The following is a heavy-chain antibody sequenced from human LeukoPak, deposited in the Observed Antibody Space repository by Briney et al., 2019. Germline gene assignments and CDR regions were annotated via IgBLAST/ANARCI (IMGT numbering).Heavy chain of an antibody. Sequence: SETLSLTCAVYGGSFSGYYWSWIRQPPGKGPEWIGEINHSGSTNYNPSLKSRVTISVDTSKNQFSLKLSSVTAADTAVYYCASVLETDYDFWINYWGQGTLVTVSS. CDR3: ASVLETDYDFWINY. D-gene: IGHD3-3*01. V-gene: IGHV4-34*01. CDR1: GGSFSGYY. CDR2: INHSGST. J-gene: IGHJ4*02.